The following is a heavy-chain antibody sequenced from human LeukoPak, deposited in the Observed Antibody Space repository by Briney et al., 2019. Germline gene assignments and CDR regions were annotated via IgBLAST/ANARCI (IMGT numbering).Heavy chain of an antibody. CDR1: GGTFSSYT. CDR3: AREPTGTTNPPDY. CDR2: IIPILGIA. Sequence: SVKVSCKASGGTFSSYTISWVRQAPGQGLEWMGRIIPILGIANYAQKFQGRVTITADKSTSTAYMELSSLRSEDTAVYYCAREPTGTTNPPDYWGQGTLVTVSS. J-gene: IGHJ4*02. V-gene: IGHV1-69*04. D-gene: IGHD1-7*01.